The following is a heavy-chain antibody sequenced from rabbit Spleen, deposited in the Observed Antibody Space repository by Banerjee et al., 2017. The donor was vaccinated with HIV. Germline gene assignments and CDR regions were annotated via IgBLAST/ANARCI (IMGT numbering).Heavy chain of an antibody. Sequence: QSLEESGGGLVQPEGSLALTCKASGFSFSSSDYICWVRQAPGKGLEWISCIAGSSSGFTFSATWAKSRFTISKPSSAPVTLQMTSLTIADTATYFCARDTGSSFSSYGMDLWGPGTLVTVS. J-gene: IGHJ6*01. CDR2: IAGSSSGFT. CDR3: ARDTGSSFSSYGMDL. CDR1: GFSFSSSDY. V-gene: IGHV1S40*01. D-gene: IGHD8-1*01.